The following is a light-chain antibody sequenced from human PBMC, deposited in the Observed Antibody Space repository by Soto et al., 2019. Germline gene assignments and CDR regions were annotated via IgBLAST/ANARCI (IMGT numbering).Light chain of an antibody. CDR2: AAS. V-gene: IGKV1-39*01. J-gene: IGKJ1*01. Sequence: DIQMTQSPSSLSASVGDRVTITCRASQSISSYLHWYQQKPGKAPKLLIYAASSLQSGVPSRFSGSGTETHFTLTLSSQPPEDFATYTRQQSYNTPWTFGQGTKVEIK. CDR1: QSISSY. CDR3: QQSYNTPWT.